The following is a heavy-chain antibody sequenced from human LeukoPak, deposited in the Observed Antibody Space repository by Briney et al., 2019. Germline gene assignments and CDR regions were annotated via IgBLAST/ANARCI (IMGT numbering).Heavy chain of an antibody. CDR1: GYTFTSYY. CDR3: ARAPGGIYNWFDP. Sequence: GTSVKVSCKASGYTFTSYYMHWVRQAPGQGLEWMGIINPSGGSTSYAQKFQGRVTMTRDTSTSTVYMELSSLRSEDAAVYYCARAPGGIYNWFDPWGQGTLVTVSS. J-gene: IGHJ5*02. CDR2: INPSGGST. V-gene: IGHV1-46*01. D-gene: IGHD2-15*01.